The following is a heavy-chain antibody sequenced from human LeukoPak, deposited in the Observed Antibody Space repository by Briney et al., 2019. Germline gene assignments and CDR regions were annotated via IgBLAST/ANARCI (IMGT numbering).Heavy chain of an antibody. Sequence: ASVKVSCKASGYTFTSYGISWVRQAPGQGLEWMGWISAYNGNTNYAQKLQGRVTMTTDTSTGTAYMELRSLRSDDTAVYYCARDRENYYDSSGYSPWGQGTLVTVSS. V-gene: IGHV1-18*01. CDR1: GYTFTSYG. CDR3: ARDRENYYDSSGYSP. J-gene: IGHJ5*02. CDR2: ISAYNGNT. D-gene: IGHD3-22*01.